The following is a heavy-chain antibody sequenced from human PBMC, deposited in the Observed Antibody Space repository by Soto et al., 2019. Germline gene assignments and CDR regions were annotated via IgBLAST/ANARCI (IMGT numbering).Heavy chain of an antibody. D-gene: IGHD4-17*01. CDR3: ARRPTGYYYYYMDV. V-gene: IGHV3-20*01. CDR2: INWNGGST. Sequence: GGSLRLSCAASGFTFDDYGMSWVRQAPGKGLEWVSGINWNGGSTGYADSVKGRFTISRDNAKNSLYLQMNRLRAEDKALYHCARRPTGYYYYYMDVWGKGTTVTVSS. CDR1: GFTFDDYG. J-gene: IGHJ6*03.